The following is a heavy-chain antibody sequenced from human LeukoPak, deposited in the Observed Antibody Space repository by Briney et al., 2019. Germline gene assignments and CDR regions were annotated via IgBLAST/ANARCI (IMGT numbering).Heavy chain of an antibody. CDR1: GGSFSGYY. CDR2: ISYSGST. J-gene: IGHJ4*02. V-gene: IGHV4-59*01. D-gene: IGHD3-3*01. CDR3: ARGGQYDFWSGYYEAGLYYFDY. Sequence: SETLSLTCAVYGGSFSGYYWSWIRQPPGKGLEWIGYISYSGSTNYNPSLKSRVTMSVDTSKNQFSPKLSSVTAADTAVYYCARGGQYDFWSGYYEAGLYYFDYWGQGTLVTVSS.